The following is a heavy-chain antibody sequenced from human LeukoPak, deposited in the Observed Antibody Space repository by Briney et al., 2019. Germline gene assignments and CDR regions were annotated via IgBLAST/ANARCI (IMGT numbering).Heavy chain of an antibody. J-gene: IGHJ6*03. V-gene: IGHV1-24*01. CDR2: FDPEDGET. Sequence: GASVKVSCKASGYTFTGYYMHWVRQAPGKGLEWKGGFDPEDGETIYAQKFQGRVTMTEDTSTDTAYMELSSLRSEDTAVYYCATLCSTSCYSHRSYYYYMDVWGKGTTVTVSS. CDR3: ATLCSTSCYSHRSYYYYMDV. D-gene: IGHD2-2*01. CDR1: GYTFTGYY.